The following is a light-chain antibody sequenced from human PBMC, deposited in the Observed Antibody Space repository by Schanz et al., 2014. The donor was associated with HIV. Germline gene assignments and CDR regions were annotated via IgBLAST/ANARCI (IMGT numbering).Light chain of an antibody. V-gene: IGLV2-14*03. CDR2: DVT. CDR3: SSYTTGSTVV. J-gene: IGLJ2*01. Sequence: QSALTQTASVSGSPGQSITISCTGTSGDIGPYDYVSWYQQHPGQAPKLLIYDVTDRPSGISNRFSGSKSGYTASLTISGLQAEDEAEYFCSSYTTGSTVVFGGGTKLTVL. CDR1: SGDIGPYDY.